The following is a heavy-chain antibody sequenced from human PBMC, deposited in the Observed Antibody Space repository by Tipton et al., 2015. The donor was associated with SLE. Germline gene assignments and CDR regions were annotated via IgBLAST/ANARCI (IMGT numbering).Heavy chain of an antibody. CDR1: GGSIRSSSSF. CDR2: IFYTGTT. D-gene: IGHD1-26*01. Sequence: TLSLTCTVSGGSIRSSSSFWDWIRQPPGKGLEWMGSIFYTGTTYYNPSLKSRLTISVDSSKNQFSLRVNSATAADTAVYYCARGGGSYYDYWGQGTLVTVSS. J-gene: IGHJ4*02. CDR3: ARGGGSYYDY. V-gene: IGHV4-39*01.